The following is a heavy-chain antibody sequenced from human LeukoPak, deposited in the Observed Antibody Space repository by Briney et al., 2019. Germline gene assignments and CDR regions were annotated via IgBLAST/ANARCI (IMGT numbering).Heavy chain of an antibody. V-gene: IGHV3-33*06. Sequence: GGSLRLSCAASGFTFSIYAMHGVRQAPAKGREGVAVIWYDGSNKYYAESVKGRFTISRDNSKNTLYLQMNSLRAEDTAVYYCAKDLYYDSSGYSNDYWGQGTLVTVSS. J-gene: IGHJ4*02. D-gene: IGHD3-22*01. CDR1: GFTFSIYA. CDR3: AKDLYYDSSGYSNDY. CDR2: IWYDGSNK.